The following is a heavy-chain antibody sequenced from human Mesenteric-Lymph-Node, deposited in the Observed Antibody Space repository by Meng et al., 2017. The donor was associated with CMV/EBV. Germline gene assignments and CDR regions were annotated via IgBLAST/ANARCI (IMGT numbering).Heavy chain of an antibody. V-gene: IGHV4-38-2*02. CDR3: ARGAVLFYYGLDV. CDR2: MYHSGST. J-gene: IGHJ6*02. CDR1: GYSISTGYY. Sequence: SETLSLTCTVSGYSISTGYYWGWIRQPPGKGLEWIGSMYHSGSTYYNPSIKSRVTISVDTSKNQFSLKLKSVTAADRAVYYCARGAVLFYYGLDVWGQGTTVTVSS.